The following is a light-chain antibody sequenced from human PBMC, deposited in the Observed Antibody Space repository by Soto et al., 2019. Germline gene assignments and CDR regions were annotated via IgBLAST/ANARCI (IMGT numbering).Light chain of an antibody. Sequence: SYELTQPPSVSVSPGQTASITCSGDKLWNRYASWYQQRPGQSPVLVIYQDSKRPSGIPERFSGSNSGSTATLTISGTQAMDEAVYYCQAWDRSTVVFGTGTKVTVL. J-gene: IGLJ1*01. V-gene: IGLV3-1*01. CDR2: QDS. CDR3: QAWDRSTVV. CDR1: KLWNRY.